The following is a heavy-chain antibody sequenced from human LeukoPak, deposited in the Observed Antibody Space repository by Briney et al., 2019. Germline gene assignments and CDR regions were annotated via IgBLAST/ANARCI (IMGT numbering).Heavy chain of an antibody. CDR1: GYTFTSHF. D-gene: IGHD3-10*01. CDR3: ARGLRVFGLWFGDDYYYYMDV. Sequence: ASVKVSCKASGYTFTSHFMHWVRQAPGQGLEWMGIINPRGGSTSYTQKFQGRVTITRNTSISTAYMELSSLRSEDTAVYYCARGLRVFGLWFGDDYYYYMDVWGKGTTVTVSS. J-gene: IGHJ6*03. V-gene: IGHV1-46*01. CDR2: INPRGGST.